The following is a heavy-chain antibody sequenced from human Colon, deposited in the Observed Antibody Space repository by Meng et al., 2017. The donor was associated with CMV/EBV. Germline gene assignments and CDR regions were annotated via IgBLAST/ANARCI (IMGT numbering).Heavy chain of an antibody. CDR2: ISGSGGST. CDR1: GFIFSNYV. CDR3: AKPRGAGS. Sequence: EVQVVGSGGGLVQPGGSLRLSCAASGFIFSNYVMSWVRQAPGKGLEWVSSISGSGGSTYYADSVKGRFTISRDNSKKTLYLQMNSLRAEDTAVYYCAKPRGAGSWGRGTLVTVSS. D-gene: IGHD6-19*01. V-gene: IGHV3-23*04. J-gene: IGHJ5*02.